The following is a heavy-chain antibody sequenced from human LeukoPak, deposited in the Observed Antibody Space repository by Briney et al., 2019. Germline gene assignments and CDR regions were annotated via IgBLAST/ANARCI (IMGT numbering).Heavy chain of an antibody. D-gene: IGHD1-26*01. Sequence: GGSLRLSCAASGFSFRSYPMSWVRQAPGKGLEWVSTISGSDGSTYYADSVKGRFTISRDNSKNTLYLQMNSLRAEDTAVYYCAKAGFSSGSYLWGQGTLVTVSS. CDR3: AKAGFSSGSYL. J-gene: IGHJ4*02. CDR2: ISGSDGST. CDR1: GFSFRSYP. V-gene: IGHV3-23*01.